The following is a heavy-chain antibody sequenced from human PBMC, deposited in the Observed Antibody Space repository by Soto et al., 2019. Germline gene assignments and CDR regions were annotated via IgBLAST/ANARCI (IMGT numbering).Heavy chain of an antibody. J-gene: IGHJ1*01. D-gene: IGHD5-18*01. CDR2: VISASGSV. CDR1: GRIFSSVP. V-gene: IGHV1-69*06. Sequence: QVQVVQYGAEVNKHGSSVKCSCQASGRIFSSVPTSWVRQVPGQGLEWMGGVISASGSVTYAPKFQGRVTMTAVTSAGIGYMELTSLTSEDTAIYYCARVGSRDAYNYVLDQWGPGTMVTVSS. CDR3: ARVGSRDAYNYVLDQ.